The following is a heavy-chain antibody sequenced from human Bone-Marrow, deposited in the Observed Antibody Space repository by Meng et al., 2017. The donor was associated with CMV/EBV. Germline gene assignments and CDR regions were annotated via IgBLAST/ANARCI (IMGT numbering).Heavy chain of an antibody. Sequence: FSRRPFVWVRPAPGQGLEWMGGILPMLGSAIYAQKFQGRVTITTNDATSTVYLEMTNLKYGDTAVYFCARGFERAGDYSTSGFDPWGHGTLVTVSS. D-gene: IGHD4-11*01. CDR2: ILPMLGSA. CDR3: ARGFERAGDYSTSGFDP. CDR1: FSRRP. V-gene: IGHV1-69*16. J-gene: IGHJ5*02.